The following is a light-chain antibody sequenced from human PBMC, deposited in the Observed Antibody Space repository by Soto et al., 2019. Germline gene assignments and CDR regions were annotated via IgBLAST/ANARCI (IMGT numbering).Light chain of an antibody. CDR3: AAWDDSLSGLYV. J-gene: IGLJ1*01. CDR2: RNN. CDR1: SSNIGSNY. V-gene: IGLV1-47*01. Sequence: QSVLTQPPSASGTPGQRVTISCSGSSSNIGSNYVYWYQQLPGTAPKLLIYRNNQRPSGVPDRFSGSKSGTSASLAISGLRSEDEADYYCAAWDDSLSGLYVFGTGTKV.